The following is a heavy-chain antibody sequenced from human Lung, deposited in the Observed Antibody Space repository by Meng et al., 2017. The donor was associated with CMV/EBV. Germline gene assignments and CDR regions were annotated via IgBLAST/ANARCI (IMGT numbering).Heavy chain of an antibody. D-gene: IGHD6-19*01. V-gene: IGHV4-39*01. CDR1: GGSISSSSHY. CDR2: IYYNGGT. J-gene: IGHJ4*02. Sequence: SETXSLTCTVSGGSISSSSHYWGWIRQPPGKGLKWIATIYYNGGTSYNPSLKSRVTISLDTSKNQFSLKLNSVTAADTAVYYCATTSSGWFNYFDSWGQGXLVTVSS. CDR3: ATTSSGWFNYFDS.